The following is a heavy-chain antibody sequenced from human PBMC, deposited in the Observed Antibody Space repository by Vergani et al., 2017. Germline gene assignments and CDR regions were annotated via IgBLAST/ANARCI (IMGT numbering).Heavy chain of an antibody. J-gene: IGHJ6*03. CDR1: GGSFSGYY. CDR2: INHSGST. Sequence: QVQLQQWGAGLLKPSETLSLTCAVYGGSFSGYYWSWIRQPPGKGLEWIGEINHSGSTNYNPSLKSRVTISVDTSKNQFSWKLSSVTAADTAVYYCARGGTILPRRYYDYYYYMDVWGKGTTVTVSS. CDR3: ARGGTILPRRYYDYYYYMDV. D-gene: IGHD3-3*01. V-gene: IGHV4-34*01.